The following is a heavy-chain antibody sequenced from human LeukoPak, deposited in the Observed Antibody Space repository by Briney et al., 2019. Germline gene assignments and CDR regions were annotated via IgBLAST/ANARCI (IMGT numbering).Heavy chain of an antibody. D-gene: IGHD6-19*01. CDR3: ARIGASSGWLHDY. Sequence: ASVKVSFKASGGTFSSYAISWVRQAPGQGLEWMGGIIPIFGTANYAQKFQGRVTITADESTSTAYMELSRLRSEDTAVYYCARIGASSGWLHDYWGQGTLVTVSS. J-gene: IGHJ4*02. CDR2: IIPIFGTA. CDR1: GGTFSSYA. V-gene: IGHV1-69*01.